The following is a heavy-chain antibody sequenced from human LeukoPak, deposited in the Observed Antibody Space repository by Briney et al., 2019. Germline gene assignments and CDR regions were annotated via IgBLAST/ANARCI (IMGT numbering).Heavy chain of an antibody. Sequence: GGSLRLSCAASGFTFSSYGMHWVRQAPGKGLGWVAFIRYDGSNKYYADSVKGRFTISRDNSKNTLYLQMNSLRAEDTAVYYCAKDYSSGWSLFDYWGQGTLVTVSS. CDR2: IRYDGSNK. V-gene: IGHV3-30*02. D-gene: IGHD6-19*01. CDR3: AKDYSSGWSLFDY. CDR1: GFTFSSYG. J-gene: IGHJ4*02.